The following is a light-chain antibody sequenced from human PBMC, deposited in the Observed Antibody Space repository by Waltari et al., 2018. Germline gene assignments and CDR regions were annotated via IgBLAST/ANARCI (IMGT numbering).Light chain of an antibody. Sequence: DIQMTQSPSSVSASVGDTVTITCRASQGLSGFLAWYQQKPGKAPKLLIYAVSSLQSGVPSRFSGTGSGTNFSLIISSLQPEDFATYYCQQGRSFPYTFGQGTKLQIK. CDR2: AVS. CDR3: QQGRSFPYT. J-gene: IGKJ2*01. V-gene: IGKV1-12*02. CDR1: QGLSGF.